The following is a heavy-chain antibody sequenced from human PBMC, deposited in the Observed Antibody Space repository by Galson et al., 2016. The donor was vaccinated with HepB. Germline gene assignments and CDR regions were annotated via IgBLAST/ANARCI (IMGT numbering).Heavy chain of an antibody. CDR1: SGSVSSGGYY. D-gene: IGHD2-21*01. J-gene: IGHJ4*02. CDR3: AREVCGLMEY. V-gene: IGHV4-61*08. CDR2: IQNPGST. Sequence: SETLSLTCTVSSGSVSSGGYYWSWVRQSPGKGLEWIGDIQNPGSTNYNPSLKGRSAISIDRSKNKFSLKLSSVTAADTAVYYCAREVCGLMEYWGQGTLVTVSS.